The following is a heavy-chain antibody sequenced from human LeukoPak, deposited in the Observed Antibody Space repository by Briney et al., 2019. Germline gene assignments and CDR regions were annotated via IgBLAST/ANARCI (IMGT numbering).Heavy chain of an antibody. CDR1: GGSISSYY. CDR3: ARSYDSSGSYYGSFYYYMDV. J-gene: IGHJ6*03. CDR2: IYYSGST. V-gene: IGHV4-59*01. D-gene: IGHD3-22*01. Sequence: SETLSLTCTVSGGSISSYYWSWIRQPPGKGLEWIGYIYYSGSTNYNPSLKSRVTISVDTSKNQFSLKLSSVTAADTAVYFCARSYDSSGSYYGSFYYYMDVWGKGTTVTVSS.